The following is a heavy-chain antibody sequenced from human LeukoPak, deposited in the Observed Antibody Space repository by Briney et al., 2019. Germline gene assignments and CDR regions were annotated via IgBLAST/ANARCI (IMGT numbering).Heavy chain of an antibody. CDR3: ARDSGIVKTTVFDF. J-gene: IGHJ4*02. V-gene: IGHV3-9*03. CDR2: ISWNSDSI. D-gene: IGHD1-26*01. Sequence: GGSLRLSCAASGFTFDGYAMHWVRQAPGKGLEWVSGISWNSDSIGYADSVKGRFTISRDNAKNSLYLQMNSLRAEDMALYYCARDSGIVKTTVFDFWGQGTLVTVSS. CDR1: GFTFDGYA.